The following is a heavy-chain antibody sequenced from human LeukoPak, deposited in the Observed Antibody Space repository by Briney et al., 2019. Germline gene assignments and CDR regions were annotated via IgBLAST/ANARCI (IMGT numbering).Heavy chain of an antibody. Sequence: GGSLRLSCAASGFTFSSYEMNWVRQAPGKGLKWVSYISSSGSTIYYADSVKGRFTISRDNAKNSLYLQMNSLRAEDTAVYYCARIGGVSSPLDYWGQGTLVTVSS. CDR3: ARIGGVSSPLDY. CDR2: ISSSGSTI. J-gene: IGHJ4*02. CDR1: GFTFSSYE. V-gene: IGHV3-48*03. D-gene: IGHD3-10*01.